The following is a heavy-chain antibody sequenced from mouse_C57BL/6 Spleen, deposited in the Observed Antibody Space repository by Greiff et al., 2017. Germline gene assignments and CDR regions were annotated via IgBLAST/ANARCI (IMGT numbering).Heavy chain of an antibody. CDR3: ARGIYDGYPFAY. CDR1: GFTFSDYG. J-gene: IGHJ3*01. Sequence: DVMLVESGGGLVKPGGSLKLSCAASGFTFSDYGMHWVRQAPEKGLEWVAYISSGSSTIYYADTVKGRFTISRDNAKNTLFLQMTSLRSEDTAMYYCARGIYDGYPFAYWGQGTLVTVSA. CDR2: ISSGSSTI. D-gene: IGHD2-3*01. V-gene: IGHV5-17*01.